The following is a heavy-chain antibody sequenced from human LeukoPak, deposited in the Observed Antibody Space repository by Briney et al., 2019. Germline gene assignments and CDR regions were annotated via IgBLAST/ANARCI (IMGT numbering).Heavy chain of an antibody. V-gene: IGHV4-30-2*01. CDR1: GGSISSGGYY. CDR3: ARVRVDTAMIYAFDI. D-gene: IGHD5-18*01. J-gene: IGHJ3*02. Sequence: KSSETLSLTCTVSGGSISSGGYYWSWIRQPPGKGLEWIGYIYHSGSTYYNPSLKSRVTISVDRSKNQFSLKLSSVTAADTAVYYCARVRVDTAMIYAFDIWGQGTMVTVSS. CDR2: IYHSGST.